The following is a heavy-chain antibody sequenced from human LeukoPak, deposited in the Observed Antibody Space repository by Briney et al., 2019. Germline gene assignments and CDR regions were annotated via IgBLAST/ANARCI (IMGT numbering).Heavy chain of an antibody. Sequence: GGSLRLSCAASGFTFDDYGMSWVRQAPGKGLEWVSGINWNGGSTGYADSVKGRFTISRDNAKNSLYLQMNSLRAEDTAVYYCARVGHSGSYSRYYYYYMDAWGKGTTVTVSS. D-gene: IGHD1-26*01. CDR1: GFTFDDYG. CDR2: INWNGGST. CDR3: ARVGHSGSYSRYYYYYMDA. V-gene: IGHV3-20*04. J-gene: IGHJ6*03.